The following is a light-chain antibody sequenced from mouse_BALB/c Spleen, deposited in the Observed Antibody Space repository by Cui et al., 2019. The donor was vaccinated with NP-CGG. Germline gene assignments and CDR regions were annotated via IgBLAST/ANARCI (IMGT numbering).Light chain of an antibody. CDR2: GTN. J-gene: IGLJ1*01. V-gene: IGLV1*01. CDR3: ALWYSNHWV. Sequence: QAVVTKESALSTSPGETVTLTCRSNTGAVTTSNYANLVEEKPDHLFTGLIGGTNNRAPGVPARFSGSLIGDKAALTITGAQTEDEAIYFCALWYSNHWVFGGGTKLTVL. CDR1: TGAVTTSNY.